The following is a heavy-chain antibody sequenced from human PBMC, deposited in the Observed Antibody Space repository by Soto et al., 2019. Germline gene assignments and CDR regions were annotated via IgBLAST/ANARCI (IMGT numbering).Heavy chain of an antibody. V-gene: IGHV1-18*01. CDR1: GYTFTSYG. J-gene: IGHJ6*02. CDR2: ISAYNGNT. CDR3: ASSFTSAQWRYGMDV. D-gene: IGHD2-2*01. Sequence: QVQLVQSGAEVKKPGASVKVSCKASGYTFTSYGIRWVRQAPGQGLEWMGWISAYNGNTNYAQKLQGRVTMTTDTSTSTAYMELRSLRSDDTAVYYCASSFTSAQWRYGMDVWGQGTTVTVSS.